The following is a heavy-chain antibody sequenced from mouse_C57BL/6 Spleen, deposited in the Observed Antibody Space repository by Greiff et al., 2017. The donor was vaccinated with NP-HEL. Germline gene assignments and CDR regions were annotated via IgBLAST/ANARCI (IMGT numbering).Heavy chain of an antibody. CDR3: ARASYYYGTDY. V-gene: IGHV1-26*01. J-gene: IGHJ2*01. CDR1: GYTFTDYY. CDR2: INPNNGGT. D-gene: IGHD1-1*01. Sequence: EVKLQQSGPELVKPGASVKISCKASGYTFTDYYMNWVKQSHGKSLEWIGDINPNNGGTSYNQKFKGKATLTVDKSSSTAYMELRSLTSEDSAVYYCARASYYYGTDYWGQGTTLTVSS.